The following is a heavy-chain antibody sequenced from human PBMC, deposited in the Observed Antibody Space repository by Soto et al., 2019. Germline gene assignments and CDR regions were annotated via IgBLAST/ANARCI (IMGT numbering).Heavy chain of an antibody. CDR3: AGPWAAPGDDYYYGMDV. Sequence: SETLSLTCTVSGGSISSGDYYWSWIRQPPGKGLEWIGEIYHSGSTNYNPSLKSRVTISVDKSKNQFSLKLSSVTAADTAVYYCAGPWAAPGDDYYYGMDVWGQGTTVTVSS. J-gene: IGHJ6*02. CDR2: IYHSGST. CDR1: GGSISSGDYY. V-gene: IGHV4-30-4*01. D-gene: IGHD3-16*01.